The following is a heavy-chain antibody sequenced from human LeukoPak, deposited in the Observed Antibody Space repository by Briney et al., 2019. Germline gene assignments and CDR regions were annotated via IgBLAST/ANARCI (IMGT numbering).Heavy chain of an antibody. CDR1: GFTFSNAY. CDR3: ITPLPYSAQ. V-gene: IGHV3-15*07. CDR2: IKPKTDGETT. Sequence: GESLRLSCAASGFTFSNAYMNWVRQAPGKGLEWVGRIKPKTDGETTEYAAPVKGRFSISRDDSKNMLYLQMNSLKTEDTAVYYCITPLPYSAQGGQGTLVTVSS. D-gene: IGHD2-21*01. J-gene: IGHJ4*02.